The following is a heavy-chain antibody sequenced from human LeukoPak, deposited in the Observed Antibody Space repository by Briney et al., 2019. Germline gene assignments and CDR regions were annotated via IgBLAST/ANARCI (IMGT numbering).Heavy chain of an antibody. V-gene: IGHV3-23*01. D-gene: IGHD3-3*01. CDR2: ISGSGGST. CDR3: AKDLYYDFWSGYSTYYYYGMDV. Sequence: GGSLRLSCAASGFTFSSYAMSWARQAPGKGLEWVSAISGSGGSTYYADSVKGRFTISRDNSKNTLYLQMNSLRAEDTAVYYCAKDLYYDFWSGYSTYYYYGMDVWGQGTTVTVSS. CDR1: GFTFSSYA. J-gene: IGHJ6*02.